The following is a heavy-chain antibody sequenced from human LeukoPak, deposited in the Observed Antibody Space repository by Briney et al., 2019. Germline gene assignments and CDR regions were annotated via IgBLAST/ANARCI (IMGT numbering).Heavy chain of an antibody. D-gene: IGHD1-14*01. CDR3: AKTGQFDP. Sequence: PGGSLRLSCAASGFTFSSYAMSWVRQAPGKGLEWVSTNGVSSGTTYYGDSVKGRFTISRDNSKNTLYLQMNSLRAEDTAIYYCAKTGQFDPWGQGTLVTVSS. J-gene: IGHJ5*02. V-gene: IGHV3-23*01. CDR2: NGVSSGTT. CDR1: GFTFSSYA.